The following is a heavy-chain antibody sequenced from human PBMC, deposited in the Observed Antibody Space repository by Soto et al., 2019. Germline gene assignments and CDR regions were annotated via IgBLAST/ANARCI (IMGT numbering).Heavy chain of an antibody. Sequence: SETLSLICAVYGGSFSGYYWNWIRQPPGKGLEWIGEINHSGSTNYNPTLKSRVTISVDTSKYQFSLKLSSVTAADTSVYYCAREKRELSLNWFDPWGQGTLVTVS. V-gene: IGHV4-34*01. CDR3: AREKRELSLNWFDP. CDR2: INHSGST. J-gene: IGHJ5*02. D-gene: IGHD3-16*02. CDR1: GGSFSGYY.